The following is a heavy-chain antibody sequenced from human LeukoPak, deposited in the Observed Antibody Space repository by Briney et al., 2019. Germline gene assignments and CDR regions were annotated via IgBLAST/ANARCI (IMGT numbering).Heavy chain of an antibody. Sequence: GGSLRLSCAASGFTFSSYAMSWVRQAPGKGLEWVSAIKGRFTISRDNSKNTLYLQMNSLRAEDTAVYYCAKDRRPDPEGVLEDNWFDSWGQGTLVTVSS. D-gene: IGHD1-1*01. V-gene: IGHV3-23*01. CDR3: AKDRRPDPEGVLEDNWFDS. CDR1: GFTFSSYA. CDR2: I. J-gene: IGHJ5*01.